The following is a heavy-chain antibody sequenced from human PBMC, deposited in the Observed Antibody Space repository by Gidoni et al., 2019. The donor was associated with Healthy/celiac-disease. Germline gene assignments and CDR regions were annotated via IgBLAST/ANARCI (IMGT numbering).Heavy chain of an antibody. CDR1: GGTFSSYA. Sequence: QVQLVQSGAEVKKPGSSVKVSCKASGGTFSSYAISWVRQAPGQGLEWMGGIIPICGTANYAQKFQGRVTITADESTSTAYMELRSLRSEDTAVYYCARDCSSTSCYGGYYYYYGMDVWGQGTTVTVSS. CDR2: IIPICGTA. CDR3: ARDCSSTSCYGGYYYYYGMDV. D-gene: IGHD2-2*01. J-gene: IGHJ6*02. V-gene: IGHV1-69*01.